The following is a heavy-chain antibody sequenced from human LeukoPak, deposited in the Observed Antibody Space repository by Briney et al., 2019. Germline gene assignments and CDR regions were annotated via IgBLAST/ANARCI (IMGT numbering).Heavy chain of an antibody. D-gene: IGHD3-22*01. CDR2: IYYSGST. CDR3: ARATSSSGYAGAPSWFDP. CDR1: GGSISRGGYY. V-gene: IGHV4-31*03. J-gene: IGHJ5*02. Sequence: SETLSLTCSVSGGSISRGGYYWSWIRQHPGKGLEGIGYIYYSGSTYYNPSLKSRVTISVDTSKNQFSLTLSSVTAADTAVYYCARATSSSGYAGAPSWFDPWGQGTLVTVSS.